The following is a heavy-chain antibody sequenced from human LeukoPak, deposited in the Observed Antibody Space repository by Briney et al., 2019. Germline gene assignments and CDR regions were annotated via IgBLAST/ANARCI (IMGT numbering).Heavy chain of an antibody. CDR3: ARRSYRSFDI. CDR1: GGSISSYY. CDR2: IYTSGST. D-gene: IGHD3-16*02. V-gene: IGHV4-4*09. Sequence: SETLSLTCTVSGGSISSYYWSWIRQPPGKGLEWIGYIYTSGSTNYNPSLKSRVTISVDTSKNQFSLKLSSVTAADTAVYYRARRSYRSFDIWGQGTMVTVSS. J-gene: IGHJ3*02.